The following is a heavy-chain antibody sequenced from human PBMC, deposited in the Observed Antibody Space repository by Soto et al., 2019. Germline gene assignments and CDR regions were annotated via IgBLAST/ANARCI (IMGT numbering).Heavy chain of an antibody. CDR2: IYYSGST. Sequence: SETMSLTCTVAGGYISSYYWSWIRQPTGKGLEWIGYIYYSGSTNYNPSLKSRVTISVDTSKNQFSLKLSSVTAADTAVYYCARDSCSGGSCYFPYYMDVWGKGTTVTVSS. D-gene: IGHD2-15*01. CDR3: ARDSCSGGSCYFPYYMDV. CDR1: GGYISSYY. J-gene: IGHJ6*03. V-gene: IGHV4-59*01.